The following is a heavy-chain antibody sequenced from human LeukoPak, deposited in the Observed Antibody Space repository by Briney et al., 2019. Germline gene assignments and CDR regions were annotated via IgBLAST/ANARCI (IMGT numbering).Heavy chain of an antibody. CDR2: IYYSGST. CDR1: GVSISSSSYY. J-gene: IGHJ1*01. V-gene: IGHV4-39*07. CDR3: ASQDVVGATGYFQH. Sequence: KPSETLSLTCTVSGVSISSSSYYWGWIRQPPGKGLEWIGSIYYSGSTYYNPSLKSRVTISVDTSKNQFSLKLSSVTAADTAVYYCASQDVVGATGYFQHWGQGTLVTVSS. D-gene: IGHD1-26*01.